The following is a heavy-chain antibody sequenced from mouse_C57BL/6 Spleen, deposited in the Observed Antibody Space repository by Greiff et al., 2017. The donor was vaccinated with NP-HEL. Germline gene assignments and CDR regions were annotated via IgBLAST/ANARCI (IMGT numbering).Heavy chain of an antibody. Sequence: ESGPGLVKPSQSLSLTCSVTGYSITSGYYWNWIRQFPGNKLEWMGYISYDGSNNYNPSLKNRISITRDTSKNQFFLKLNSVTTEDTATYYCAEGTMVTTYYYAMDYWGQGTSVTVSS. V-gene: IGHV3-6*01. J-gene: IGHJ4*01. CDR3: AEGTMVTTYYYAMDY. CDR2: ISYDGSN. D-gene: IGHD2-2*01. CDR1: GYSITSGYY.